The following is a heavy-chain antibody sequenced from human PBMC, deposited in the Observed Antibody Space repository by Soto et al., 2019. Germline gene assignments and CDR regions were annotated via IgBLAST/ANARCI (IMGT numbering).Heavy chain of an antibody. CDR3: ARVSTGTYYYYYGMDV. D-gene: IGHD1-1*01. V-gene: IGHV1-2*02. Sequence: ASVKVSCKASGYTFTGYYMHWVRQAPGQGLEWMGWINPNSGGTNYAQKFQGRVTMTRDTSISTAYMELSRLRSDDTAVYYCARVSTGTYYYYYGMDVWGQGTTVTVSS. J-gene: IGHJ6*02. CDR1: GYTFTGYY. CDR2: INPNSGGT.